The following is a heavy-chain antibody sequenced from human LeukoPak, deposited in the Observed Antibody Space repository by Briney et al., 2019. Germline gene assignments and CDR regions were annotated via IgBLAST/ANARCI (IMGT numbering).Heavy chain of an antibody. CDR3: ARHGTSGTNLNWFDP. CDR1: GGSLSSYY. D-gene: IGHD1-1*01. Sequence: SETLSLTCTVSGGSLSSYYWIWIRQPPGKGLEWIGYIYYSGSTNYNPSLKSRVTISVDTSKNQFSLKLSSVTAADTAVYYCARHGTSGTNLNWFDPWGQGTLVTVSS. V-gene: IGHV4-59*08. CDR2: IYYSGST. J-gene: IGHJ5*02.